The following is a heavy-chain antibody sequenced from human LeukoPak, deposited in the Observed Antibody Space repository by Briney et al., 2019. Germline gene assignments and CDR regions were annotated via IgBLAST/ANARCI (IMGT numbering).Heavy chain of an antibody. Sequence: GGSLRLSCAASGFTFSHYSMNWVRQAPGKGLVWVSSMSINSGLIYYAASVKGRFNISRDNAKNSLYLQMNSLRAEDTAVYYCAREFDYSTSGAGYWGQGTLVTVSS. J-gene: IGHJ4*02. D-gene: IGHD4-11*01. CDR3: AREFDYSTSGAGY. V-gene: IGHV3-21*01. CDR2: MSINSGLI. CDR1: GFTFSHYS.